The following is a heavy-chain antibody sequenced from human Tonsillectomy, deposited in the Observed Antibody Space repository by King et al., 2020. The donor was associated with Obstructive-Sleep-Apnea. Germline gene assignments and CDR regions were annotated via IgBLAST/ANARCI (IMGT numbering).Heavy chain of an antibody. CDR3: ARDGSLWFGEFRKDYYGMDV. V-gene: IGHV4-38-2*02. D-gene: IGHD3-10*01. CDR1: GYSISSGYY. Sequence: VQLQESGPGLVKPSETLSLTCTVSGYSISSGYYWGWIRQPPGKGLEWIGSIYRSGSTYFNPSLRSRVTISVDTSKNQFSLKLSSVTAADTAVYYCARDGSLWFGEFRKDYYGMDVWGQGTTVTVSS. CDR2: IYRSGST. J-gene: IGHJ6*02.